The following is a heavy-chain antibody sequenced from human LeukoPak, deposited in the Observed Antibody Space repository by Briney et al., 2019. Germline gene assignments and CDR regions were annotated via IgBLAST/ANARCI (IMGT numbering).Heavy chain of an antibody. Sequence: SETLSLTCTVSGGSMSTYYWTWIRRPPGKGLEWIGYMYYSGSTNYNPSLKSRVTISVDTSNNQLSLKLSSVTAADTAVYYCARGSGNYRGGAFDIWGQGTMVTVSS. D-gene: IGHD1-26*01. V-gene: IGHV4-59*01. J-gene: IGHJ3*02. CDR1: GGSMSTYY. CDR3: ARGSGNYRGGAFDI. CDR2: MYYSGST.